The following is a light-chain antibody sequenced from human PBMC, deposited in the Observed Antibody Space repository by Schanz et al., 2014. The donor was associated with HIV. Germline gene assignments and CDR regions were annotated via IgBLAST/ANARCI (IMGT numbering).Light chain of an antibody. Sequence: QSALTQPPSASGSPGQSVTISCIGTSNDIGSYNYVSWYQQHPGKAPKLMIYEVTKRPSGVPDRFSGSKSGNTASLTVSGLQAEDEADYYCSSFANSRIFGGGTKLTVL. CDR3: SSFANSRI. CDR1: SNDIGSYNY. J-gene: IGLJ2*01. V-gene: IGLV2-8*01. CDR2: EVT.